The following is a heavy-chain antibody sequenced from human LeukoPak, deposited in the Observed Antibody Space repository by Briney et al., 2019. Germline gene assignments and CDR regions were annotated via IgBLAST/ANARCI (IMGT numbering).Heavy chain of an antibody. CDR2: ISYDGSNK. Sequence: PGRSLRLSCADSGFTFSSYAMHWVRQAPGKGLEWVAVISYDGSNKYYADSVKGRFTISRDNSKNTLYLQMNSLRAEDTAVYYCARAELNWNWGHFDYWGQGTLVTVSS. D-gene: IGHD1-7*01. J-gene: IGHJ4*02. CDR1: GFTFSSYA. V-gene: IGHV3-30-3*01. CDR3: ARAELNWNWGHFDY.